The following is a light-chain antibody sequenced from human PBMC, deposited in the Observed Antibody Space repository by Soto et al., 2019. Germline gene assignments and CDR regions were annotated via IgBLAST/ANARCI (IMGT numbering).Light chain of an antibody. CDR1: QSVSKS. CDR2: TTS. J-gene: IGKJ3*01. V-gene: IGKV3-11*01. CDR3: QQGNNWPIFT. Sequence: EIVLTQSPATLSLSPGERATLSCSASQSVSKSLAWYQQKPGQAPRLLIYTTSNRATGIPARFSGSGSRTDFTLTISSLEPEDFAVYYCQQGNNWPIFTFGPGTKVDIK.